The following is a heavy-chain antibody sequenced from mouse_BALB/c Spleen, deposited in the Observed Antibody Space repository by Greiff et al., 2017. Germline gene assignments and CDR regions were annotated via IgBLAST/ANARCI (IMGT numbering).Heavy chain of an antibody. CDR1: CYTFTSYY. V-gene: IGHV1S81*02. Sequence: QVQLQQSGAELVKPGASVKLSCKASCYTFTSYYMYWVKQRPGQGLEWIGEINPSNGGTNFNEKFKSKATLTVDKSSSTAYMQLSSLTSEDSAVYYCTRSRYDTFDYWGQGTTLTVSS. D-gene: IGHD2-14*01. CDR2: INPSNGGT. CDR3: TRSRYDTFDY. J-gene: IGHJ2*01.